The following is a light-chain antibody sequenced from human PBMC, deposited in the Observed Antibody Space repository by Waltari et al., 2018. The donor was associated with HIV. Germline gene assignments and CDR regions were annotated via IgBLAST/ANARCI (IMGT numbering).Light chain of an antibody. J-gene: IGKJ3*01. Sequence: DIHLTQSPSSLSASLGDRVIFTCRASQDISTYLAWYQQKPGKAPELLIYSASTLQSGVPSRFSGGGSGPEFTLTISSLQPEDSATYFCQQVNTYPLTFGPGTKVDIK. V-gene: IGKV1-9*01. CDR2: SAS. CDR1: QDISTY. CDR3: QQVNTYPLT.